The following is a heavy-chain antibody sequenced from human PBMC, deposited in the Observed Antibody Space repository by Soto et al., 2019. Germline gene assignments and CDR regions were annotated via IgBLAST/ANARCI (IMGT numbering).Heavy chain of an antibody. V-gene: IGHV3-48*03. Sequence: GGSLRLSXAASGFTFSSSEMNWVRQAPGKALEWVSSISSSGRAIHYADSVKGRFTISRDNANNSLYLQMNSLRAEDTAVYYCARRIAAAWGFDFWGQGTLVTVSS. CDR1: GFTFSSSE. D-gene: IGHD6-13*01. CDR2: ISSSGRAI. CDR3: ARRIAAAWGFDF. J-gene: IGHJ4*02.